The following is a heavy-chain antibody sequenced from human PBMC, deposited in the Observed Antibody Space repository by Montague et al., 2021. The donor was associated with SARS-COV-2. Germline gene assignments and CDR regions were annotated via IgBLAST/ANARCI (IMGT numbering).Heavy chain of an antibody. V-gene: IGHV4-4*02. CDR3: ARGGLGNRGFDY. D-gene: IGHD3/OR15-3a*01. CDR2: TYLSGFT. Sequence: SETLSLTCVVSDVSLSSSTWWSCVRQSPGKGLEWVGETYLSGFTQYNPSVKSRVTISLDDSRSQFSLRLTSVTAAATAVYFCARGGLGNRGFDYWGQGALVTVSS. J-gene: IGHJ4*02. CDR1: DVSLSSSTW.